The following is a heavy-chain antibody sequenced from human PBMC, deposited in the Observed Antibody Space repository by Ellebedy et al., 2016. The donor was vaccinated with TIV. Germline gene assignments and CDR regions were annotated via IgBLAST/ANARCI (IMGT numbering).Heavy chain of an antibody. CDR3: AKDLFRSTPTGGAFDF. CDR1: GFTFNNYV. Sequence: GGSLRLXXAGSGFTFNNYVMIRVRQAPGKGLEWVAAISGTGISTYYADSVKGRFTISRDNSKKTVYLQMNSLRAEDTATYYCAKDLFRSTPTGGAFDFWGQGTMVTVSS. V-gene: IGHV3-23*01. J-gene: IGHJ3*01. D-gene: IGHD3-16*01. CDR2: ISGTGIST.